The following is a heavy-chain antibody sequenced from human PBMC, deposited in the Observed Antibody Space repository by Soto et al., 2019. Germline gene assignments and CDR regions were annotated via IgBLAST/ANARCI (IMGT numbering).Heavy chain of an antibody. CDR2: IYYSGST. Sequence: PSETLSLTCTVSCGSISSGDYYWSWIRQPPGKGLEWIGYIYYSGSTYYNPSLKSRVTISVDTSKNQFSLKLSSVTAADTAVYYCTREGIPYRFDYWVQGTLVTVSS. D-gene: IGHD3-10*01. J-gene: IGHJ4*02. V-gene: IGHV4-30-4*01. CDR3: TREGIPYRFDY. CDR1: CGSISSGDYY.